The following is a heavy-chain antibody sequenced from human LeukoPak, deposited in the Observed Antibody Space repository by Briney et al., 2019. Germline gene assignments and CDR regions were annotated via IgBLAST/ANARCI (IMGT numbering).Heavy chain of an antibody. V-gene: IGHV4-34*01. D-gene: IGHD3-22*01. J-gene: IGHJ4*02. CDR3: AIALYYDSSGYPPPTPFDY. CDR1: GGSFSGYY. Sequence: SETLSLTCAVYGGSFSGYYWSWIRQPPGKGLEWIGEINHSGSTNYNPSLKSRVTISVDTSKNQFSLKLSSVTAADTAVYYCAIALYYDSSGYPPPTPFDYWGQGTLATVSS. CDR2: INHSGST.